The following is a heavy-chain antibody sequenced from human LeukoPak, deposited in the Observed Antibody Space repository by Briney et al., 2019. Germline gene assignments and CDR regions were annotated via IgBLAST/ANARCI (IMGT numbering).Heavy chain of an antibody. CDR3: AKGGRGSGSYSLNYFDY. CDR2: INHSGST. V-gene: IGHV4-34*01. D-gene: IGHD3-10*01. CDR1: GGSFSGYY. J-gene: IGHJ4*02. Sequence: SETLSLTCGVYGGSFSGYYRNWIRQSPGKGLEWIGEINHSGSTNYNPSLKSRVTMSVDTSQKQFSLRLTSVRAADTALYYCAKGGRGSGSYSLNYFDYWGQGTLVTVSS.